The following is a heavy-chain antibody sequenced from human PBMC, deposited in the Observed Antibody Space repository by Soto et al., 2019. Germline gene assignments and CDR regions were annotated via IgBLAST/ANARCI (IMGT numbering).Heavy chain of an antibody. V-gene: IGHV5-51*01. CDR1: GYKFIDYW. CDR3: ARMDTGYDYGYFDN. Sequence: GESLKISFQGSGYKFIDYWIVWVRQKPGKGLEWMGIIWPGDSETRYSPSFQGQVTISADKSINTAYLQWSSLKASDTAMYYCARMDTGYDYGYFDNWGQGTQVTVSS. D-gene: IGHD5-18*01. CDR2: IWPGDSET. J-gene: IGHJ4*02.